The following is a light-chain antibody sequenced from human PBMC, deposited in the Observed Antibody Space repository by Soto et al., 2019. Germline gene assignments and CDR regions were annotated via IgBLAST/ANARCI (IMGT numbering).Light chain of an antibody. CDR3: CSYAGSYTSYV. J-gene: IGLJ1*01. Sequence: QSALTQPRSVSGSPGQSVTISCTGTSSDVGGYNYVSWYQQHAGKAPKLMIYDVSKRPSGVPDRFSGSKSGNTASLTISGLQAEDEADYYCCSYAGSYTSYVFGTGTKRTVL. CDR2: DVS. CDR1: SSDVGGYNY. V-gene: IGLV2-11*01.